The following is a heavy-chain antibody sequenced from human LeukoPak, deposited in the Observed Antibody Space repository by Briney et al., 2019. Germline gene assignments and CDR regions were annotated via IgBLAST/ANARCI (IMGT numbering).Heavy chain of an antibody. CDR2: INPYSGGT. Sequence: ASAKVSCKASGYTLTGYYMHWVRQAPGQGLEWMGWINPYSGGTNYAQKFQSRVTMTRDTSISTAYMELSRLRSDDTAMYYCARDEDPYAFDIWGQGTMVTVSS. CDR1: GYTLTGYY. CDR3: ARDEDPYAFDI. D-gene: IGHD2-15*01. V-gene: IGHV1-2*02. J-gene: IGHJ3*02.